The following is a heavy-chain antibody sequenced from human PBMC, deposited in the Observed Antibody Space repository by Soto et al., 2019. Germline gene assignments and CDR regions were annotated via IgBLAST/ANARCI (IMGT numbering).Heavy chain of an antibody. D-gene: IGHD2-21*02. CDR1: GFTFSSYS. J-gene: IGHJ4*02. Sequence: GGSLRLSCAASGFTFSSYSMNWVRQAPGKGLEWVSYISSSSSTIYYADSVKGRFTISRDNAKNSLYLQMNSLRDEDTAVYYCARDLVVVTALGPCYFDYWGQGTLVTVSS. CDR2: ISSSSSTI. CDR3: ARDLVVVTALGPCYFDY. V-gene: IGHV3-48*02.